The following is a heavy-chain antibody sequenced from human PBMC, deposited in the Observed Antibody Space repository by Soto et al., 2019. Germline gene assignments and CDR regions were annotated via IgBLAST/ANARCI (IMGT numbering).Heavy chain of an antibody. V-gene: IGHV4-4*02. Sequence: PSETLSLTCAVSGGSISSSNWWSWVRQPPGKGLEWIGEIYHSGSTNYNPSLKSRVTISVDKSKNQFSLKLSSVTAADTAVYYCARTYGDSESRCFDYWGQGTLVTVSS. D-gene: IGHD4-17*01. CDR3: ARTYGDSESRCFDY. CDR1: GGSISSSNW. CDR2: IYHSGST. J-gene: IGHJ4*02.